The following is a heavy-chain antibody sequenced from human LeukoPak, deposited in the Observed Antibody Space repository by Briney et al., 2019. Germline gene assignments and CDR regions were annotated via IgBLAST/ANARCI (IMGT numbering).Heavy chain of an antibody. V-gene: IGHV1-46*01. CDR1: GYTFTNYY. J-gene: IGHJ4*02. Sequence: ASVKVSCKASGYTFTNYYMHWVRQAPGQGLEWMGIINPSGGSTSYAQRFQGRVTMTRDTSTSTVYMELSSLRSEDTAVYYCARSLSIAAYYFDYWGQGTLVTVSS. CDR3: ARSLSIAAYYFDY. D-gene: IGHD6-6*01. CDR2: INPSGGST.